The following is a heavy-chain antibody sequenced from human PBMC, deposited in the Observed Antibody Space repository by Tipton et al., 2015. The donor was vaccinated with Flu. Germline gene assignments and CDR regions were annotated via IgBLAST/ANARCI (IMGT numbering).Heavy chain of an antibody. Sequence: TLSLTCTVSGGSISSYYWSWIRQPPGKRLEWIGYIYYSGSTNCNPSLKSRVTISVDTSKNQFSLKLSSVTAADTAVYYCARYGTDDGLRYFQHWGQGTLVTVSA. CDR3: ARYGTDDGLRYFQH. D-gene: IGHD1-1*01. CDR1: GGSISSYY. CDR2: IYYSGST. V-gene: IGHV4-59*01. J-gene: IGHJ1*01.